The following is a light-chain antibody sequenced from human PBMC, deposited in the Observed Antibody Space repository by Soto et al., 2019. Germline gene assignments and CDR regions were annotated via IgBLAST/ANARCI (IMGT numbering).Light chain of an antibody. Sequence: EIVLTQSPGVLSLSPGERATLSCRASQSVSSSYLAWYQQKPGQAPRLLIYDASYRAAGISTRFSGSGSGTDFTLTISSVEPEDFAVYYCQQYGRSGTFGQGTKVDIK. V-gene: IGKV3-20*01. CDR2: DAS. J-gene: IGKJ1*01. CDR3: QQYGRSGT. CDR1: QSVSSSY.